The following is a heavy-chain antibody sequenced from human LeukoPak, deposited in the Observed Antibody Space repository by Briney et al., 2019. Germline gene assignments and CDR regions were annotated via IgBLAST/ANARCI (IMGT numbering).Heavy chain of an antibody. V-gene: IGHV1-8*01. J-gene: IGHJ3*02. CDR2: MNPNSGNT. Sequence: GASVKVSCKASGYTFTSYDINWVRQATEQGIEWMGWMNPNSGNTGYAQKFQGRVTMTRNTSISTAYMELSSLRSEDTAVYYCARADSSNSHGAFDIWGQGTMVTVSS. CDR1: GYTFTSYD. CDR3: ARADSSNSHGAFDI. D-gene: IGHD3-22*01.